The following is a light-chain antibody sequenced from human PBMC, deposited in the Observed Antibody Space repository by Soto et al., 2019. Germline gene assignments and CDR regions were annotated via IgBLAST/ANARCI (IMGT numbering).Light chain of an antibody. Sequence: EIVMTQSPATLSVSPGERATLSCRASQSVSSNLAWYQQKPGQAPRLLIYGASTRATGIPARFSGSGSGTEFTLTISSLQSADFAVDYCQQYNNWPRGTFGQGTKLEIK. V-gene: IGKV3-15*01. J-gene: IGKJ2*02. CDR3: QQYNNWPRGT. CDR1: QSVSSN. CDR2: GAS.